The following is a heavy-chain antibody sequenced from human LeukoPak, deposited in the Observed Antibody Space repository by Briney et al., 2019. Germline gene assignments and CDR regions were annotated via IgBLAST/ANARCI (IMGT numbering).Heavy chain of an antibody. D-gene: IGHD3-10*01. CDR2: ISGRGGST. Sequence: GGSLRLSCAASGFTFSSYGMSWVRQAPGKGLEWVSAISGRGGSTYYADSVKGRFTISRDNSKNTLYLQMNSLRAEDTAVYYCAKVPRFGELYYYFDYWGQGTLVTVSS. V-gene: IGHV3-23*01. CDR1: GFTFSSYG. CDR3: AKVPRFGELYYYFDY. J-gene: IGHJ4*02.